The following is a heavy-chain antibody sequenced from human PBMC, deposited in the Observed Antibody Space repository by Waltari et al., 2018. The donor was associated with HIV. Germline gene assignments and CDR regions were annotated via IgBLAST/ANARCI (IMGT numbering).Heavy chain of an antibody. Sequence: QVQLQESGPGLVKPSQTLSLTCTVSGGSISNGGYYWSWIRQHPGKGLQWIGYIYDSGRNYYNPSLRSLVTLSVDTSKNQFSLKVKSVTAADTAMYYCARDRDGSGALDYWGQGNLVTVSA. CDR3: ARDRDGSGALDY. CDR1: GGSISNGGYY. V-gene: IGHV4-31*01. D-gene: IGHD3-10*01. CDR2: IYDSGRN. J-gene: IGHJ4*02.